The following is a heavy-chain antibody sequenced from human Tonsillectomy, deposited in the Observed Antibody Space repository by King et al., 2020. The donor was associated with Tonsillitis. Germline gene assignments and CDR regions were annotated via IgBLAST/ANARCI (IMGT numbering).Heavy chain of an antibody. CDR1: GFTFSSYS. CDR3: ARDLGILTGYHYYYGVDV. CDR2: ISTSSSM. V-gene: IGHV3-21*01. D-gene: IGHD3-9*01. Sequence: EVQLVESGGGLVKPGGSLRLSCAASGFTFSSYSMNWVRQAPGKGLEWVSSISTSSSMYYADSVRGRFTISRDNAKNSLYLQMNSLRAEDTAVYYCARDLGILTGYHYYYGVDVWGQGTTVTVSS. J-gene: IGHJ6*02.